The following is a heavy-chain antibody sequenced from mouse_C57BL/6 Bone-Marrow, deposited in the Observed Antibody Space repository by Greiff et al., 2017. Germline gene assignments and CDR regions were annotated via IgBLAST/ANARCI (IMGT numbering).Heavy chain of an antibody. D-gene: IGHD1-1*01. CDR3: ASRVLGTVHWYFDV. J-gene: IGHJ1*03. CDR2: INPSSGYT. CDR1: GFTFTSYW. Sequence: VKLVESGAELAKPGASVKLSCKASGFTFTSYWMHWVKQRPGQGLEWIGNINPSSGYTKYNQKFQDKATLTADKSSSTAYLQLSTLTYEDSAVYCCASRVLGTVHWYFDVWGTGTTVTVSS. V-gene: IGHV1-7*01.